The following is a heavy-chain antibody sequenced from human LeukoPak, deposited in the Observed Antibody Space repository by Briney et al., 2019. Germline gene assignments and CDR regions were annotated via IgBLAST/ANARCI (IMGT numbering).Heavy chain of an antibody. V-gene: IGHV4-4*07. CDR3: ASLHTPSITMIVVEDY. Sequence: PSETLSLTCTVSGGSISSYYWSWIRQPAGKGLEWIGRIYTSGSTNYNPSLKSRVTMSVDTSKNQFSLKLSSVTAADTAVYYCASLHTPSITMIVVEDYWGQGTLVTVSS. J-gene: IGHJ4*02. CDR2: IYTSGST. CDR1: GGSISSYY. D-gene: IGHD3-22*01.